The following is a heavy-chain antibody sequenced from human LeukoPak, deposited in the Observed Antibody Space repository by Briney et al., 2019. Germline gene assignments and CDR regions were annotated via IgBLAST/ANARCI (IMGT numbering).Heavy chain of an antibody. J-gene: IGHJ3*02. CDR1: GGSISSSSYY. Sequence: SETLSLTCTVSGGSISSSSYYWRWIRQPPGKGLEWIGSIYYSGSTYYNPSLKSRVTISVDTSKNQFSLKLSSVTAADTAVYFCARGPYSYDSSGAFDIWGQGTMVTVSS. CDR2: IYYSGST. CDR3: ARGPYSYDSSGAFDI. V-gene: IGHV4-39*07. D-gene: IGHD3-22*01.